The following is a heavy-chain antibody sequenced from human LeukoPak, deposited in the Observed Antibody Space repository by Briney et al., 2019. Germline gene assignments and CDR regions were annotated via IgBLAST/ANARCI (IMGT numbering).Heavy chain of an antibody. CDR1: GYTFTSYY. V-gene: IGHV1-46*01. D-gene: IGHD3-22*01. CDR3: AKDSGPYTSGHYGH. CDR2: INPSSGGA. Sequence: ASVKVSYKASGYTFTSYYMHWVRQAPGQGLEWMGIINPSSGGATYAQNFQGRVTMTRDTSTSTVYMELSSLRAEDTAVYYCAKDSGPYTSGHYGHWGQGTLVTVSS. J-gene: IGHJ4*02.